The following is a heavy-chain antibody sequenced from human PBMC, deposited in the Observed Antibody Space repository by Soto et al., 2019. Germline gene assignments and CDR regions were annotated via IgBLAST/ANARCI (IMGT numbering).Heavy chain of an antibody. J-gene: IGHJ5*02. CDR2: ISAYNGNT. V-gene: IGHV1-18*01. CDR1: GYTFTSYG. D-gene: IGHD3-9*01. CDR3: ASTPASDLYDILTGRDNWFDP. Sequence: QVQLVQSGAEVKKPGASVKVSCKASGYTFTSYGISWVRQAPGQGLEWMGWISAYNGNTNYAQKLQGRVTMTTDTSTSTAYMELRSLRSDDTAVYYCASTPASDLYDILTGRDNWFDPWGQGTLVTVSS.